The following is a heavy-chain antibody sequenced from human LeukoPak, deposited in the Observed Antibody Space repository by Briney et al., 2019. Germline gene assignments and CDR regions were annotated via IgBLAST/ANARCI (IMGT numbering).Heavy chain of an antibody. V-gene: IGHV3-7*01. J-gene: IGHJ1*01. CDR3: ATYSTRNAREFQS. D-gene: IGHD4-11*01. CDR1: GFNFGTYW. CDR2: IKRDGSEK. Sequence: GGSLRLSCAASGFNFGTYWMTWVRQAPGKGLEWVANIKRDGSEKYYADSVKGRFTISRDNAKMSLYLQMNSLRVEDTAVYYCATYSTRNAREFQSWGQGTLVTVSS.